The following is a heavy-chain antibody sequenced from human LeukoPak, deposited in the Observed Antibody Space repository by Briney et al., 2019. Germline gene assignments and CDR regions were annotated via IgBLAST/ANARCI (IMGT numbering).Heavy chain of an antibody. V-gene: IGHV3-7*01. CDR2: IKQDGSEK. CDR1: GFTFSSYW. CDR3: ARAGGYSSSWYDY. Sequence: GGSLRLSCAASGFTFSSYWMSWVRQAPGKGREWVANIKQDGSEKYYVDSVKGRFTISRDNAKNSLYLQMNSLRAEDTAVYYCARAGGYSSSWYDYWGQGTLVTVSS. D-gene: IGHD6-13*01. J-gene: IGHJ4*02.